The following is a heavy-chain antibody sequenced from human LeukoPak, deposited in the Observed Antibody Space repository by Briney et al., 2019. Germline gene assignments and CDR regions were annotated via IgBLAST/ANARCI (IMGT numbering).Heavy chain of an antibody. Sequence: PSETLSLTCTVSGGYISSSSYYWGWIRQPPGKGLEWIGSIYYSGSTYYNPSLKSRVTISVDTSKNQFSLKLSSVTAADTAVYYCARTHHDQTDDFWSGYWRNYYYYMDVWGKGTTVTVSS. CDR2: IYYSGST. V-gene: IGHV4-39*01. J-gene: IGHJ6*03. CDR3: ARTHHDQTDDFWSGYWRNYYYYMDV. CDR1: GGYISSSSYY. D-gene: IGHD3-3*01.